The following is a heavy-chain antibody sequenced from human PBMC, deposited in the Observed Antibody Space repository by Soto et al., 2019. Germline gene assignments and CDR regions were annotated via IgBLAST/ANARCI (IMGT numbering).Heavy chain of an antibody. Sequence: GGSLRLSCAASGFTFSSYSMDWVRQAPGKGLEWVSSISSSSSYIYYADSVKGRFTISRDNAKNSLYLQMNSLRAEDTAVYYCARDRAAAGPRWFDPWGQGTLVTVSS. J-gene: IGHJ5*02. CDR3: ARDRAAAGPRWFDP. V-gene: IGHV3-21*01. CDR2: ISSSSSYI. D-gene: IGHD6-13*01. CDR1: GFTFSSYS.